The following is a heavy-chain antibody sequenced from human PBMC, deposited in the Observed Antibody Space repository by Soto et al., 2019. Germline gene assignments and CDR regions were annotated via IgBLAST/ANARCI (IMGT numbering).Heavy chain of an antibody. J-gene: IGHJ5*02. Sequence: QVQLQESGPGLVKPSQTLSLTCTVSGGSISSGGYYWSWIRQHPGKGLEWIGYIYYSGSTYYNPSLKVRVTISXXTXKIXFSLKLSSVTAADTAVYYCARVDSGSYYNVNWFDPWGQGTLVTVSS. D-gene: IGHD3-10*01. V-gene: IGHV4-31*03. CDR2: IYYSGST. CDR3: ARVDSGSYYNVNWFDP. CDR1: GGSISSGGYY.